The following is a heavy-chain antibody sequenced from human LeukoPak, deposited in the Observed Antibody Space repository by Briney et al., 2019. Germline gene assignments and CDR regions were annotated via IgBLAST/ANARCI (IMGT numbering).Heavy chain of an antibody. J-gene: IGHJ3*02. V-gene: IGHV3-72*01. CDR1: EFTFSDHY. D-gene: IGHD5-18*01. CDR3: VNRGYPAAFDI. Sequence: PGGSLRLSXAASEFTFSDHYMDWVRQAPGKGLEWVGRSRDKANSYSTEYAASVEGRFTVSRDDSKNLFYLQMNSLRTEDTAVYYCVNRGYPAAFDIWGQGTVVTVSS. CDR2: SRDKANSYST.